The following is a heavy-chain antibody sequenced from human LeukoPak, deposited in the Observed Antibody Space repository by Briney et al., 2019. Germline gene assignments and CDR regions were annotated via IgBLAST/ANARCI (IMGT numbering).Heavy chain of an antibody. J-gene: IGHJ4*02. Sequence: PSETLSLTCTVSGGAISSSSYCWGWIRQRPGKGVEWLGSIYYSGTTYSNPSPKSRVTISVDTSKNQLSLKLSSVTAADTAVYYCARRRGSGWNPIDYWGQGTLVTISS. V-gene: IGHV4-39*01. CDR1: GGAISSSSYC. D-gene: IGHD6-19*01. CDR3: ARRRGSGWNPIDY. CDR2: IYYSGTT.